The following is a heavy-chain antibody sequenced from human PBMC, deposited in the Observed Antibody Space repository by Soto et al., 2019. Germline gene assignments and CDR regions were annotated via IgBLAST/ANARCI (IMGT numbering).Heavy chain of an antibody. V-gene: IGHV3-48*02. J-gene: IGHJ4*02. Sequence: LRLSCAASGFTFSTYSINWVRQAPGKGLEWISYISDNSSVIYYADAAKGRFTISRDNAKNSLYLQMNSLRDEDTAVYYCARDRDAYCSKGICSGPYFDYWGQGTLVTVSS. CDR3: ARDRDAYCSKGICSGPYFDY. D-gene: IGHD2-8*01. CDR2: ISDNSSVI. CDR1: GFTFSTYS.